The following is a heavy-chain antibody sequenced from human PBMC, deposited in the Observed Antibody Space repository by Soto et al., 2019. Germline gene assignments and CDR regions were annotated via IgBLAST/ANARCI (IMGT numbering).Heavy chain of an antibody. V-gene: IGHV1-18*01. J-gene: IGHJ4*02. D-gene: IGHD3-10*01. CDR3: ARDFRAGIYYGSGSSVDY. CDR1: GYTFISYG. CDR2: ISAYNGNT. Sequence: QVQLVQSGAEVKKPGASVKVSCKASGYTFISYGISWVRQAPGQGLEWMGWISAYNGNTKYAQKVQDRVTMTTDTFTSTANMELRSLRSDDTAVYYCARDFRAGIYYGSGSSVDYWGQGTLVTVSS.